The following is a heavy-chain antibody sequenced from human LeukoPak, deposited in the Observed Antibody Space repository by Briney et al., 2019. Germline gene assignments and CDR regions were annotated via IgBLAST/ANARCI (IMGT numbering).Heavy chain of an antibody. Sequence: SETLSLTCIVSGGSISDSSYYWGWIRQPPGKGLEWIGSIYYSGSAYYNPSLKSRVTISVDTSKNQFSLKLTSVTAADTAVYYCARHWVVTPNYWGQGTLVTVSS. CDR3: ARHWVVTPNY. D-gene: IGHD4-23*01. V-gene: IGHV4-39*01. J-gene: IGHJ4*02. CDR1: GGSISDSSYY. CDR2: IYYSGSA.